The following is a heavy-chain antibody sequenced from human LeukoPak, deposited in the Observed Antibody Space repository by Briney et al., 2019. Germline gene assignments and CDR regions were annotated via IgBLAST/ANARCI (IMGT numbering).Heavy chain of an antibody. CDR3: ARAARLQGFDY. CDR2: IYYSGST. V-gene: IGHV4-59*01. D-gene: IGHD4-4*01. CDR1: GGSISSYY. Sequence: SETLSLTCTVSGGSISSYYWSWIRQPPGKGLEWIGYIYYSGSTNYNPSLKSRVTISVDTSKNQFSLKLSSVTAADTAVYYCARAARLQGFDYWGQGNLGNGSS. J-gene: IGHJ4*02.